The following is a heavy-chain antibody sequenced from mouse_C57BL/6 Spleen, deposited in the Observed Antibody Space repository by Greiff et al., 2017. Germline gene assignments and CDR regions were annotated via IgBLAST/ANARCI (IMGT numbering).Heavy chain of an antibody. V-gene: IGHV14-3*01. J-gene: IGHJ1*03. CDR2: LDPANGNT. CDR3: ARGYGSNHWYFDV. Sequence: VQLKESVAELVRPGASVKLSCTASGFNIKNTYMHWVKPRPEQGLEWIGRLDPANGNTKYAPTFQGKATITADTSSNTAYPQPSSLTTEDTAIYYCARGYGSNHWYFDVWGTETTLTVSS. D-gene: IGHD1-1*01. CDR1: GFNIKNTY.